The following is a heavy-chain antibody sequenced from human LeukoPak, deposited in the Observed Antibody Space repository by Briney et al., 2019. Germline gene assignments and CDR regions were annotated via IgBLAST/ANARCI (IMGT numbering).Heavy chain of an antibody. Sequence: ASVKVSCKTSGYSFTDYYMHWVRQAPGQGLEWMGWINPNSGGTSSAQKFQGRVTMTRDASISTVYMEVSWLTSDDTAIYYCARADRLHGGPYLIGPWGQGTLVTVSS. D-gene: IGHD2-21*01. CDR2: INPNSGGT. CDR3: ARADRLHGGPYLIGP. V-gene: IGHV1-2*02. CDR1: GYSFTDYY. J-gene: IGHJ5*02.